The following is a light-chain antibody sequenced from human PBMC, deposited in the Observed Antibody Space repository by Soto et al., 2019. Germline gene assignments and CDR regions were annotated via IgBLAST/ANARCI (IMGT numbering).Light chain of an antibody. CDR3: QHYNEYPLT. V-gene: IGKV1-5*03. CDR2: KAS. Sequence: DIEMTQSPFTLSASVGDRVTITCRASQSISTNLAWYQQKLGKTPNLLIYKASTLQSGVPSRFSGSGFGTEFTFIVNSLLPDDFATYFCQHYNEYPLTFGGGTKVDIK. J-gene: IGKJ4*01. CDR1: QSISTN.